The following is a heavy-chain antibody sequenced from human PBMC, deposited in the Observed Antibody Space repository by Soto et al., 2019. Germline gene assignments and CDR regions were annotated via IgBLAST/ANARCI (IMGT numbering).Heavy chain of an antibody. V-gene: IGHV4-38-2*02. J-gene: IGHJ6*02. CDR2: IYYSGST. D-gene: IGHD2-2*02. CDR1: GYSITSGYY. CDR3: ARDRTGVVVPAAIPNYYYGMDV. Sequence: PSETLSLTCAVSGYSITSGYYWGWIRQSPGKGLEWIGYIYYSGSTNYNPSLKSRVTISVDTSKNQFSLKLSSVTAADTAVYYCARDRTGVVVPAAIPNYYYGMDVWGQGTTVTVSS.